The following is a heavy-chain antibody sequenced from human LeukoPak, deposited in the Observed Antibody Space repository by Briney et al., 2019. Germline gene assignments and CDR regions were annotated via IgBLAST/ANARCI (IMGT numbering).Heavy chain of an antibody. CDR2: IIPILGIA. CDR1: GGTFSSYA. J-gene: IGHJ6*02. D-gene: IGHD5-18*01. Sequence: SVKVSCKASGGTFSSYAISWVRQAPGQGLEWMGRIIPILGIANYAQKFQGRFTITADKSTSTAYMELSSLRSEDTAVYYCARVGQKDDVDTAMVNYYYGMDVWGQGTTVTVSS. CDR3: ARVGQKDDVDTAMVNYYYGMDV. V-gene: IGHV1-69*04.